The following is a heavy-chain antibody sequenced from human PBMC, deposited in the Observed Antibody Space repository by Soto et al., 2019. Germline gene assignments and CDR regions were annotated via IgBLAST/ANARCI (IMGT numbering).Heavy chain of an antibody. D-gene: IGHD1-26*01. J-gene: IGHJ4*02. CDR1: GYTFSSYG. Sequence: QVQLVQSGPEVKEPGASVKVSCRASGYTFSSYGITWVRQGPGQGLEWVGWISGYNGDTSYAQKVQDRISVTTDTSTSTAYLEVRGLTSDDTAVYCCAREVGAWFDFWGQGTLVTVSS. V-gene: IGHV1-18*01. CDR3: AREVGAWFDF. CDR2: ISGYNGDT.